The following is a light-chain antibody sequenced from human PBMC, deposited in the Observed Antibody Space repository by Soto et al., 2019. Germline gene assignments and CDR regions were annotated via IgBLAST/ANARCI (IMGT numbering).Light chain of an antibody. CDR2: AAS. CDR1: QSISSY. CDR3: QQSYSTQYT. V-gene: IGKV1-39*01. Sequence: DIQMTQXPXSLSASVGERVTITCRASQSISSYLNWYQQKPGKAPKLLIYAASSLQSGVPSRFSGSGSGTDFTLTISSLQPEDFATYYCQQSYSTQYTFGQGTKLEIK. J-gene: IGKJ2*01.